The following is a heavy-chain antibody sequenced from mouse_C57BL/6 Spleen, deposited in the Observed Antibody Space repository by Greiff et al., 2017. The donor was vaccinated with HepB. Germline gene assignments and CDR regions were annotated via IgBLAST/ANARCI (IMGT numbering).Heavy chain of an antibody. CDR1: GSPFSSYW. Sequence: QVQLQQSGAELVKPGASVKISSKASGSPFSSYWMNWVKQRPGKVFEWIGQIYPGNGVTNYNGKFKGKATLTADKSSSTAYMKLSSLTSEDSAVYFCARDAMDYWGQGTSVTVSS. CDR3: ARDAMDY. CDR2: IYPGNGVT. V-gene: IGHV1-80*01. J-gene: IGHJ4*01.